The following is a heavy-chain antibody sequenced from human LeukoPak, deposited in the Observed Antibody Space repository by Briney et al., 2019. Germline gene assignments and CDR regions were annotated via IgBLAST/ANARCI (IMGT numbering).Heavy chain of an antibody. CDR1: GYTFTSYD. D-gene: IGHD5-12*01. CDR3: ARGRRYSGYDAFGY. J-gene: IGHJ4*02. CDR2: MNPNSGNT. Sequence: ASVKVSCKASGYTFTSYDINWVRQATGQGLEWMGWMNPNSGNTGYAQKFQGRVTMTRNTFISTAYMDLSSLRSEDTAVYYCARGRRYSGYDAFGYWGQGTLVTVSS. V-gene: IGHV1-8*01.